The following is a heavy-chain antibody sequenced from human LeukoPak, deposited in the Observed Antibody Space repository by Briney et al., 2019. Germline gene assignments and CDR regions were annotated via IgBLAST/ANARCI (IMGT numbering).Heavy chain of an antibody. D-gene: IGHD6-19*01. CDR1: GYNFIDYY. CDR3: ARDGSGWSLDY. CDR2: ISAYNGNT. Sequence: ASVKVSCKASGYNFIDYYIHWVRQAPGQGLEWMGWISAYNGNTNYAQKLQGRVTMTTDTSISTAYMELSRLRSDDTAVYYCARDGSGWSLDYWGQGTLVTVSS. V-gene: IGHV1-18*04. J-gene: IGHJ4*02.